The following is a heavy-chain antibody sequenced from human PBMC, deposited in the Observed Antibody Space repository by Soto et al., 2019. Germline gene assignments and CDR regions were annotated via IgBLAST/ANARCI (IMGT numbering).Heavy chain of an antibody. J-gene: IGHJ5*02. CDR1: GYRFTSYW. CDR2: IFPSDSDT. V-gene: IGHV5-51*01. CDR3: ARKDKSGYFNWFDP. Sequence: GESLKISCRTSGYRFTSYWIAWVRQMPGKGLEWMGIIFPSDSDTRYSPSFQRQVTISADRSTSTVFLHWASLKASDTAVYFCARKDKSGYFNWFDPWGEGTLVTVSS. D-gene: IGHD3-22*01.